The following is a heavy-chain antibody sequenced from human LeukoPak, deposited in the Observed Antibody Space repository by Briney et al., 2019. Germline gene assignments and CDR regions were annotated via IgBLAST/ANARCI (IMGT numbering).Heavy chain of an antibody. CDR2: ISSSGSTI. CDR1: GFIFSNYA. V-gene: IGHV3-11*04. Sequence: GGSLRLSCAASGFIFSNYAMSWVRQAPGKGLEWVSYISSSGSTIYYADSVKGRFTVSRDNAKNSLYLQMNSLRVEDTAVYYCARDPRTVRIWGQGTLVTVSS. CDR3: ARDPRTVRI. D-gene: IGHD1-1*01. J-gene: IGHJ4*02.